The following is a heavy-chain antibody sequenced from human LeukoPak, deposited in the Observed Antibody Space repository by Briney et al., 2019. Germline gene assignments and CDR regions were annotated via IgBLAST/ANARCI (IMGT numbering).Heavy chain of an antibody. CDR2: TYYRSKWYN. J-gene: IGHJ5*02. Sequence: SQTLSLTYAISGDSVSSNSAAWNWIRQSPSRGLEWQGRTYYRSKWYNDYAVSVKSRLTINPNTSKNQFSLQLNSVTPEDTAVYYCARDGREGYCSSTSCQPFNWFDPWGEGTLVTVSS. D-gene: IGHD2-2*01. V-gene: IGHV6-1*01. CDR3: ARDGREGYCSSTSCQPFNWFDP. CDR1: GDSVSSNSAA.